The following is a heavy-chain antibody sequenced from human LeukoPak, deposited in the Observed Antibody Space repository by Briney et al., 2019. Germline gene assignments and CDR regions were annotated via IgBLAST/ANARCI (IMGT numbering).Heavy chain of an antibody. CDR1: RFTFSSYG. CDR3: ARGTSSWYGVDY. CDR2: IRFDGSYN. J-gene: IGHJ4*02. Sequence: GGSLRLSCAASRFTFSSYGMHWVRQAPGKGLEWVAFIRFDGSYNYYADSVKGRFTISRDNSKNTLYLQMNSLRAEDTAVYYCARGTSSWYGVDYWGQGTLVTVSS. D-gene: IGHD6-13*01. V-gene: IGHV3-30*02.